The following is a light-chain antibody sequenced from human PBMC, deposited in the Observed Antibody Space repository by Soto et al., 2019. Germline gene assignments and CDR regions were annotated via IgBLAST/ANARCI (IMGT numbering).Light chain of an antibody. CDR1: SSNIGSKT. CDR3: AAWDASLNGDV. V-gene: IGLV1-44*01. Sequence: QSVLTQPPSASGTPWQRVTISCSGSSSNIGSKTVNWYQQLPGTAPKLLIYSNYQRPSGVPDRFSGSKSGTSASLAISGLQSEDEADYYCAAWDASLNGDVFGTGTKLTVL. CDR2: SNY. J-gene: IGLJ1*01.